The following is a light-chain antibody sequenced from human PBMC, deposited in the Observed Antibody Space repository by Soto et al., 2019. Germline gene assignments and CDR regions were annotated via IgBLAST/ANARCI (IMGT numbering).Light chain of an antibody. CDR2: AAS. CDR1: QSISRK. Sequence: DIQMTQSPSSLSASVGDRVSITCRASQSISRKLNWYQEKPGKAPKLLIYAASSLQSGVPSRFSGSGSGTDFTLTISSLQPEDFATYYCQQSYSTPITFGQGTRLEIK. J-gene: IGKJ5*01. V-gene: IGKV1-39*01. CDR3: QQSYSTPIT.